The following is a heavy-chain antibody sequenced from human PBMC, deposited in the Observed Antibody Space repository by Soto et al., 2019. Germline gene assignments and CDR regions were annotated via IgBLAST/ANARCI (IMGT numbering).Heavy chain of an antibody. V-gene: IGHV4-30-4*01. Sequence: PAETLSLTCTVSGGSISSGDYYWGWIRQPPGKGLEWFGYIYYSGSTYYNPSLKSRVTISVDTSKNQFSLKLSSVNAAATAVYYCARTYSETSWGAFDIWGQGTMVTVSS. J-gene: IGHJ3*02. CDR3: ARTYSETSWGAFDI. CDR1: GGSISSGDYY. CDR2: IYYSGST. D-gene: IGHD4-4*01.